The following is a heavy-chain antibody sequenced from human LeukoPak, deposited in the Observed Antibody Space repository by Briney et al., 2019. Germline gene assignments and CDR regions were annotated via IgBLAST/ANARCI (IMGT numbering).Heavy chain of an antibody. CDR1: GFTFDDYA. Sequence: GGSLRLSCAASGFTFDDYAMHWVRQAPGKGLEWVSGISWNSGSIGYADSVKGRFTISRDNAKNSLYLQMNRLRAEDTALYYCAKDLGRRIQLWSKAYYYGMDVWGQGTTVTVSS. CDR3: AKDLGRRIQLWSKAYYYGMDV. J-gene: IGHJ6*02. D-gene: IGHD5-18*01. CDR2: ISWNSGSI. V-gene: IGHV3-9*01.